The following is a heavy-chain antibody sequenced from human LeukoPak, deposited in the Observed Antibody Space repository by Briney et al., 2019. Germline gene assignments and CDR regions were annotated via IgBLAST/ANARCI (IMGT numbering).Heavy chain of an antibody. D-gene: IGHD6-6*01. Sequence: SETLSLTCTVSGASITTYYWTWIRQPPGKGLEWIGYIYHSGSTNCNPSLKSRVTISLDTSRNQFSLRLSSVTAADTAVYFCAREYSTSSEGDYFDYWGQGSLVTVSS. CDR2: IYHSGST. J-gene: IGHJ4*02. CDR3: AREYSTSSEGDYFDY. V-gene: IGHV4-59*01. CDR1: GASITTYY.